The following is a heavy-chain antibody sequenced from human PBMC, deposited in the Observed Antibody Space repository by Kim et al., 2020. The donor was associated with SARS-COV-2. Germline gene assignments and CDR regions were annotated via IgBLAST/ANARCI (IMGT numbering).Heavy chain of an antibody. V-gene: IGHV5-51*01. CDR2: IYPYDSDT. Sequence: GESLKISCQASGYTFSHFWIGWVRQMPGRGLEWMGNIYPYDSDTIYSPSFEGHVAISVDKSVNTAYLQWESLGASDTAMYYCARRQSEDATRVWFDSWGQGTLVTVSS. CDR1: GYTFSHFW. CDR3: ARRQSEDATRVWFDS. J-gene: IGHJ5*01.